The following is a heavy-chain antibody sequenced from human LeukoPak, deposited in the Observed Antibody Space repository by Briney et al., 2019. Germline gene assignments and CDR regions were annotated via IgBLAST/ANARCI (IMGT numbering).Heavy chain of an antibody. CDR1: GFIFSTYW. Sequence: GGSLRLSCAASGFIFSTYWMSWVRQAPGKGLEWVAKIKEDGGETHYVDSIKGRFIISRDNAKNSLYLQMNSLRAEDTAVYYCARDVSIVGGTKTDLWGQGTLVTVSS. D-gene: IGHD1-26*01. J-gene: IGHJ4*02. V-gene: IGHV3-7*01. CDR2: IKEDGGET. CDR3: ARDVSIVGGTKTDL.